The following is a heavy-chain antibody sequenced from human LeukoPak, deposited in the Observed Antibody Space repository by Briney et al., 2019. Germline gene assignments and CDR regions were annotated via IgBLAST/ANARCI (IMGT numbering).Heavy chain of an antibody. V-gene: IGHV3-53*01. CDR2: IYSGGST. Sequence: PGGSLRLSCAASGFTVSSNYMSWVRQAPGKGLEWVSVIYSGGSTYYSDSVKGRFTISRDNSKNTLYLQMNSLRAEDTAVYYCARTYYYDSSGYSWGQGTLVTVSS. D-gene: IGHD3-22*01. CDR1: GFTVSSNY. CDR3: ARTYYYDSSGYS. J-gene: IGHJ5*02.